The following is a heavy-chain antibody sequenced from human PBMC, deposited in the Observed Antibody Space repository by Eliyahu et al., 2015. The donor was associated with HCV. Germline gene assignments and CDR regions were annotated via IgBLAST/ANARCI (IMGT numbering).Heavy chain of an antibody. CDR3: VRINRDSLSGAFDI. CDR2: ISGSGGTT. D-gene: IGHD2-21*02. V-gene: IGHV3-23*01. CDR1: GFTFSNYA. J-gene: IGHJ3*02. Sequence: EVRLLESGGGLVKPGGSLRLSXXCAGSGFTFSNYAMNWVRQAPGKGLEWVSPISGSGGTTYYADSVKGRFTISRDNSKNTLYLQMNSLRAEDTAVYYCVRINRDSLSGAFDIWGQGTMVTVSS.